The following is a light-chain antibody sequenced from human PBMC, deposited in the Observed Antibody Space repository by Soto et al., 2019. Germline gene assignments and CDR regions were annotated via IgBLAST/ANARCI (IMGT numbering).Light chain of an antibody. CDR2: EVS. Sequence: QSALTQPPSASGSPGQSVTISCTGTSSDVGGYNYVSWYQQHPGKAPKLMIYEVSKRPSGVPDRFSGSKSGNTAFLTVSGLQAEYEADYYCNSYAGSNNWVFGGWTKLTV. CDR3: NSYAGSNNWV. J-gene: IGLJ3*02. V-gene: IGLV2-8*01. CDR1: SSDVGGYNY.